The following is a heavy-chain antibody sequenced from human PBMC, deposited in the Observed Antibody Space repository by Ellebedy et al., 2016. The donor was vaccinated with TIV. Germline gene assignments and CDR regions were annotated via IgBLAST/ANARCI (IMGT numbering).Heavy chain of an antibody. Sequence: GESLKISCAASGFTFSDYAMSWVRQAPGKGLEWVAVISPSGDWTSYADSVRGRFTISRDNSKDTVELQMNSLRVDDTGIYYCVRRGFGEVVFDNWGQGTLVTVSS. D-gene: IGHD3-10*01. CDR2: ISPSGDWT. CDR3: VRRGFGEVVFDN. V-gene: IGHV3-23*01. CDR1: GFTFSDYA. J-gene: IGHJ4*02.